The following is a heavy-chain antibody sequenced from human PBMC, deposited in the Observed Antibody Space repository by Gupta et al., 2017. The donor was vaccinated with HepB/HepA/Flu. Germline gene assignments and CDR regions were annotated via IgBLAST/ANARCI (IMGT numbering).Heavy chain of an antibody. CDR3: AMRTGGYGVN. D-gene: IGHD1-1*01. CDR1: GFTFSSYS. CDR2: ISSSSSYI. V-gene: IGHV3-21*01. Sequence: EVQLVEAGGGLVKPGGSLRLSCAASGFTFSSYSMNWVRQAPGKGLEWVSSISSSSSYISYADSVKGRFTISRDNAKNSLYLQMNSLRAEDTAVYYCAMRTGGYGVNWGQGTLVTVSS. J-gene: IGHJ4*02.